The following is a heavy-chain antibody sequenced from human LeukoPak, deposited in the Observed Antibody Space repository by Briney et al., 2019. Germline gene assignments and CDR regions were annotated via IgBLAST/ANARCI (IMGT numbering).Heavy chain of an antibody. J-gene: IGHJ5*02. Sequence: ASVKVSCRASGYTFTSHYMHWVRQAPGQGLVWMGIINPSSGSTSYAQKFQGRVTMTRDTSTSTVYMELSSLRSEDTAVYYCTRGMDILTGYWFDPWGQGTLVTVSS. CDR2: INPSSGST. CDR3: TRGMDILTGYWFDP. CDR1: GYTFTSHY. D-gene: IGHD3-9*01. V-gene: IGHV1-46*01.